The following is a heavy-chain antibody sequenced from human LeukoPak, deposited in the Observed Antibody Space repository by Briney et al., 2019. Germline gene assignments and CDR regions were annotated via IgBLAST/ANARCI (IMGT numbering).Heavy chain of an antibody. D-gene: IGHD6-19*01. V-gene: IGHV3-33*06. CDR1: GFTFSSYG. J-gene: IGHJ5*02. Sequence: GGSLRLSCAASGFTFSSYGMHWVRQAPGKGLEWVAVIWYDGSNKYYADSVKGRFTISRDNSKNTLYLQMNSLRAEDTAVYYCAKDRGISGSDWFDPWGQGTLVTVSS. CDR2: IWYDGSNK. CDR3: AKDRGISGSDWFDP.